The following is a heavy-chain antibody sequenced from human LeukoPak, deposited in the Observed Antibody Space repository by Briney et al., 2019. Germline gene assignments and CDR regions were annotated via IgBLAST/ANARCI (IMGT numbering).Heavy chain of an antibody. J-gene: IGHJ4*02. CDR3: ALGLGYCSSTSCQLFDY. Sequence: GESLKISCKGSGYSFTSYWIGWVRQMPGKGLEWMGIIYPGDSDTRNSPSFQGQVTISADKSISTAYLQWSSLKASDTAMYYCALGLGYCSSTSCQLFDYWGQGTLVTVSS. CDR1: GYSFTSYW. D-gene: IGHD2-2*01. CDR2: IYPGDSDT. V-gene: IGHV5-51*01.